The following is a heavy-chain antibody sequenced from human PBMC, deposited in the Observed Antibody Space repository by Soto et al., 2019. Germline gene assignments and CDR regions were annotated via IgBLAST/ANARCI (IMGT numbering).Heavy chain of an antibody. D-gene: IGHD3-10*01. Sequence: QVQLVQSGAEVKRPGSSVKVSCKASGDTSSFYSINWVRQAPGLGLEWMGRVNPILSMSNYAQRFQGRVTMTADKSTSTAYMELSGLRSEDTAMYYCATSYGSGYRAFDYWGQGALVTVSS. CDR2: VNPILSMS. V-gene: IGHV1-69*04. J-gene: IGHJ4*02. CDR3: ATSYGSGYRAFDY. CDR1: GDTSSFYS.